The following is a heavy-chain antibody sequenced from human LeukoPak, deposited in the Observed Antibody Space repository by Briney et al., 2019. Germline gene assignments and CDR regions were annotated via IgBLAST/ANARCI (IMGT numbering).Heavy chain of an antibody. V-gene: IGHV3-53*01. Sequence: PGGSLRLSCAASGFSVSNNYMAWVRQAPGKGLEWVSFIYSGGSTYYADSVKGRFTISRDNAKNSLYLQMNSLRAEDTAVYYCARESGGEEYYFDYWGQGTLVTVSS. D-gene: IGHD3-16*01. CDR3: ARESGGEEYYFDY. J-gene: IGHJ4*02. CDR2: IYSGGST. CDR1: GFSVSNNY.